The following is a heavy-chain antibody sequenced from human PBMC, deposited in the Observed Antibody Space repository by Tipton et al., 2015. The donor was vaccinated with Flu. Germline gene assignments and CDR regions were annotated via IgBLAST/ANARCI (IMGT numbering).Heavy chain of an antibody. J-gene: IGHJ4*02. Sequence: LRLSCTVSSGSIGSTNYFCAWIRQPPGKRLELIGSIYPSGTTYYSPSLKSRVTISVDTSKSQFSLMLRSVTAADTAVYYCARLSYYDVDLKNFYFDYWGQGALVTVSS. CDR3: ARLSYYDVDLKNFYFDY. CDR2: IYPSGTT. V-gene: IGHV4-39*01. CDR1: SGSIGSTNYF. D-gene: IGHD3-10*02.